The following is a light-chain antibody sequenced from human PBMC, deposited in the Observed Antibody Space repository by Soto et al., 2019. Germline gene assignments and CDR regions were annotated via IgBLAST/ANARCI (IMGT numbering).Light chain of an antibody. CDR2: GAF. J-gene: IGKJ1*01. CDR1: QIVGSTY. V-gene: IGKV3-20*01. CDR3: QHYGSSFLT. Sequence: IVFTQSPDTLSLSPGERATLSWGASQIVGSTYLAWFQRKPGQAPRLLIYGAFGRASGIPDRFSGSGSGTDFTLTITRLEPEDFAVYYCQHYGSSFLTFGQGTKVDIK.